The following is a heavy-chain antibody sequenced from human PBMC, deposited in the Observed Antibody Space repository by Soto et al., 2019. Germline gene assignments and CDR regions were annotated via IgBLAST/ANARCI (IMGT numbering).Heavy chain of an antibody. V-gene: IGHV4-39*01. CDR3: ASTIVVVPAAIHLEYYYYYGMDV. Sequence: SETLSLTCTVSGGSISSSSYYWGWIRQPPGKGLEWIGSIYYSGSTYYNPSLKSRVTISVDTSKNQFSLKLSSVTAADTAVYYCASTIVVVPAAIHLEYYYYYGMDVWGQGTTVTVSS. CDR2: IYYSGST. J-gene: IGHJ6*02. CDR1: GGSISSSSYY. D-gene: IGHD2-2*01.